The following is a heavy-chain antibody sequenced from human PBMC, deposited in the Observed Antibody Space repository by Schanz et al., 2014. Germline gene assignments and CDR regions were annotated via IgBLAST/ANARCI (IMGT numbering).Heavy chain of an antibody. CDR3: AKGQGAVINNWYFDL. D-gene: IGHD2-21*01. V-gene: IGHV3-23*04. CDR1: GFSFGSYA. J-gene: IGHJ2*01. Sequence: EVQLVESGGGLVQRGGSLRLSCAASGFSFGSYAMSWVRQAPGRGLEWVSALSARGHRTQYADSVMGRFTISSDISKNMLYLQMNSLRAEDTALYYCAKGQGAVINNWYFDLWGRGTLVTVSS. CDR2: LSARGHRT.